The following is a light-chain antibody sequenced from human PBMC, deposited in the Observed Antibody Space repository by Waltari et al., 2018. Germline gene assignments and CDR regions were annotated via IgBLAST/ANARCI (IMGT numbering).Light chain of an antibody. V-gene: IGKV1-5*03. CDR1: ESTGSR. Sequence: DIQMTQSPSTLSASVGDRVTITCRASESTGSRLAWYQQKPGKAPKLLIYEASTVQSGVPSRFSGTGSGTEFTLTISSLQPDDFATYYCQQYSSYLWTFGQGTKMEIK. J-gene: IGKJ1*01. CDR3: QQYSSYLWT. CDR2: EAS.